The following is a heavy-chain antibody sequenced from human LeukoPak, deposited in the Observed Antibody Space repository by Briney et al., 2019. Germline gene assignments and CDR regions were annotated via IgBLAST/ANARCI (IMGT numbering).Heavy chain of an antibody. J-gene: IGHJ4*02. CDR3: ARDSGYSAFDY. Sequence: GGSLRLSCAASGFAFSSSWMAWVRQGPGKGLEWVANMNPDGSTKNYVDSVRGRFTISRDNAKNSLYLQMNSLRADDTAVYYCARDSGYSAFDYWGQGTLVTVSS. CDR1: GFAFSSSW. D-gene: IGHD5-12*01. CDR2: MNPDGSTK. V-gene: IGHV3-7*05.